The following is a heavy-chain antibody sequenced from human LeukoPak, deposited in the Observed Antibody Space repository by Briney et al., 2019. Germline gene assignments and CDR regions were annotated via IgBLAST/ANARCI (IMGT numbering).Heavy chain of an antibody. CDR2: ISAYNGNT. CDR1: GYTFTSYG. J-gene: IGHJ4*02. CDR3: ARDSGERGSGSYLIAY. V-gene: IGHV1-18*01. D-gene: IGHD3-10*01. Sequence: ASVKVSCKASGYTFTSYGISWVRQAPGQGLEWMGWISAYNGNTNYAQKLQGRVTMTTDTSTRTAYMELRSLRSDDTAVYYCARDSGERGSGSYLIAYWGQGTLVTVSS.